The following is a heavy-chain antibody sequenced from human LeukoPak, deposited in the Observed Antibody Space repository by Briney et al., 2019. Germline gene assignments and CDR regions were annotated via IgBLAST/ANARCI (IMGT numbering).Heavy chain of an antibody. CDR3: AKEIRWQNWFDP. J-gene: IGHJ5*02. Sequence: PGGSLRLSCAASAFTFSSHSMNWVRQAPGKGLEWISYISSSSSTIYYADSVKGRFTISRDNSKNTLYLQMNSLRAEDTAVYYCAKEIRWQNWFDPWGQGTLVTVSS. CDR1: AFTFSSHS. V-gene: IGHV3-48*01. D-gene: IGHD4-23*01. CDR2: ISSSSSTI.